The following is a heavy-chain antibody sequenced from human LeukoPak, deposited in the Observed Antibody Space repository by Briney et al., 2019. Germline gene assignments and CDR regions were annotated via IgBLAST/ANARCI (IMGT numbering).Heavy chain of an antibody. Sequence: SETLSLTCAVSGYSISSGYYWGWIRQPPGKGLEWIGSIYHSGSTYYNPSLKSRVTISVDTSKNQFSLKLSSVTAADTAVYYCARGLRGGLPSDYWGQGTLVTVSS. V-gene: IGHV4-38-2*01. D-gene: IGHD1-26*01. CDR2: IYHSGST. CDR3: ARGLRGGLPSDY. CDR1: GYSISSGYY. J-gene: IGHJ4*02.